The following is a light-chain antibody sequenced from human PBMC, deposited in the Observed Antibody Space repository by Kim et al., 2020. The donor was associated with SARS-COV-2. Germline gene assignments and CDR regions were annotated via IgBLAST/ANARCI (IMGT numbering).Light chain of an antibody. Sequence: SSELTQDPAVSVALGQTVRITCQGDSLRTLYASWYQQKPGQAPVLVIYGKNNRPSGIPDRFSGSSSGNTASLTITGAQAEDEADYYCNCRDSSGNHVVFGGGTQLTVL. J-gene: IGLJ2*01. CDR2: GKN. V-gene: IGLV3-19*01. CDR3: NCRDSSGNHVV. CDR1: SLRTLY.